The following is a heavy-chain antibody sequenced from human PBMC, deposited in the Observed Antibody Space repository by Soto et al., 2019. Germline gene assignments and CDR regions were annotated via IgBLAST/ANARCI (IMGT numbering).Heavy chain of an antibody. CDR3: ATRRGAGGHFDY. Sequence: GGSLRLSCAASGFTFSSYSIGWVRQGPGKGLEWVAVVSIGGSTHYADSVRGRFTISRDNSKNTLSLQMNSLTAEDTAVYFCATRRGAGGHFDYCGQGALVTLSS. V-gene: IGHV3-23*01. CDR1: GFTFSSYS. D-gene: IGHD2-15*01. CDR2: VSIGGST. J-gene: IGHJ4*02.